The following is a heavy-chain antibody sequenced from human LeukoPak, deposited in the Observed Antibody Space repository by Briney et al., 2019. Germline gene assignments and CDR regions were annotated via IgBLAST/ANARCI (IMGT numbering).Heavy chain of an antibody. J-gene: IGHJ6*02. Sequence: SPTLSLTCAISGDSVSSDSAGWNWFRQSPSRGLEWLGRTYYVSKWYNDYAPPVKGRIIISPDTSKNQFSLQLNFVTPEDTAVYYCAREIDGMDVWGQGTTVTVSS. D-gene: IGHD2-21*01. V-gene: IGHV6-1*01. CDR1: GDSVSSDSAG. CDR3: AREIDGMDV. CDR2: TYYVSKWYN.